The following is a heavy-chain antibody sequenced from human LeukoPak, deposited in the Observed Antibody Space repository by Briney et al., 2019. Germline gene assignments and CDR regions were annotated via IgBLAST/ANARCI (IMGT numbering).Heavy chain of an antibody. CDR1: GFSFRASA. CDR3: TTAAALFLDY. CDR2: IRNKNNNYAT. J-gene: IGHJ4*02. Sequence: TGGSLRLSCAGSGFSFRASAMHWVRQASGKGLEWVGRIRNKNNNYATTYGESVKGRFTISRDDSKNMAFLQMNSLKTEDTAVYYCTTAAALFLDYWGRETMLTVSS. D-gene: IGHD6-13*01. V-gene: IGHV3-73*01.